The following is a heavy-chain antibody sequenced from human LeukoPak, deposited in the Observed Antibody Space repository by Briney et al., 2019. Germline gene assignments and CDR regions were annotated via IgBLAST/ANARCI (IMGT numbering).Heavy chain of an antibody. CDR2: IYYSGST. V-gene: IGHV4-59*01. D-gene: IGHD3-10*01. Sequence: SETLSLTCTVAGGSISSYYWSWIRQPPGQGLEWIGYIYYSGSTNYNPSLKSRVTISVETSKNQFSLKLSSVTAADTAVYYCARVGTYGSGSYLSWLDYWGQGTLVTVSS. J-gene: IGHJ4*02. CDR3: ARVGTYGSGSYLSWLDY. CDR1: GGSISSYY.